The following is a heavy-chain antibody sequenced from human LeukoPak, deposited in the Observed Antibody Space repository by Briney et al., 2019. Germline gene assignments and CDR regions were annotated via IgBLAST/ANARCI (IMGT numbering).Heavy chain of an antibody. V-gene: IGHV4-61*02. D-gene: IGHD1-1*01. Sequence: SETLSLTCTVSGGSISSSSYYWSWIRQSARKGLEWIGRIYSSGTSNYNPSLKSRVTMSVEMSKNQFSLKLSSVTAADTAVYYCARDRTVGDWNALPYYFDYWGQGTLVTVSS. J-gene: IGHJ4*02. CDR3: ARDRTVGDWNALPYYFDY. CDR2: IYSSGTS. CDR1: GGSISSSSYY.